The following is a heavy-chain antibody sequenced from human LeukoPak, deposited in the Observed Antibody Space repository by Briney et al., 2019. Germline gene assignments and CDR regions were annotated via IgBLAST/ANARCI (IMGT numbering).Heavy chain of an antibody. D-gene: IGHD3-10*01. CDR2: ISYDGSNK. J-gene: IGHJ4*02. CDR1: EFTLSTYA. CDR3: ARGEGLLDY. V-gene: IGHV3-30*14. Sequence: GGSLRLSCAASEFTLSTYAIHWVRQAPGKGLEWVAVISYDGSNKYYADSVKGRFTISKDNSKNTLYLQMNSLRAEDTAVYYCARGEGLLDYWGQGTLVTVSS.